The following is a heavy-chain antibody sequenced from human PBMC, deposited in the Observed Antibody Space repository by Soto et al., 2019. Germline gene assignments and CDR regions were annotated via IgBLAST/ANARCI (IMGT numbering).Heavy chain of an antibody. CDR1: GGSISSGGYY. D-gene: IGHD5-18*01. CDR2: IYYSGST. V-gene: IGHV4-31*03. CDR3: ARGFYSYGYIDY. J-gene: IGHJ4*02. Sequence: PSETLSLTCTVSGGSISSGGYYWSWIRQHPGKGLEWIGYIYYSGSTYYNPSLKSRVTISVDTSKNQFSLKLSSVTAADTAVYYCARGFYSYGYIDYWGQGTLVTVSS.